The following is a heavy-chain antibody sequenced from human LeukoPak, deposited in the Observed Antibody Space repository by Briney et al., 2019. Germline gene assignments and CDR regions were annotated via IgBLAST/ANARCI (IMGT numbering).Heavy chain of an antibody. CDR1: GYSFTSYW. J-gene: IGHJ3*02. V-gene: IGHV5-51*01. CDR3: ARRGYCSGGDCYSAAFDI. Sequence: AGESLKISCKGSGYSFTSYWIAWVRQLPGKGLEWMGIIYTADSDTRYSPSFHGHVTISADKSISTAYLQWSSLKASDTAMYYCARRGYCSGGDCYSAAFDIWGQGTMVTVSS. CDR2: IYTADSDT. D-gene: IGHD2-15*01.